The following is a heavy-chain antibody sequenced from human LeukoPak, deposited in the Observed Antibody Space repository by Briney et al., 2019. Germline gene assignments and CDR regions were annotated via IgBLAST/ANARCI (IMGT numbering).Heavy chain of an antibody. CDR2: INSDESST. CDR3: AVSVGIAVAGTTPFDY. D-gene: IGHD6-19*01. CDR1: GFTFSSYW. Sequence: GGSLRLSRAASGFTFSSYWMHWVRQAPGEGLVWVSRINSDESSTSYAASVKGRFTISRHNAKTTLYLQMNSLRAQATAVYYCAVSVGIAVAGTTPFDYWGHRTLVTASS. J-gene: IGHJ4*01. V-gene: IGHV3-74*01.